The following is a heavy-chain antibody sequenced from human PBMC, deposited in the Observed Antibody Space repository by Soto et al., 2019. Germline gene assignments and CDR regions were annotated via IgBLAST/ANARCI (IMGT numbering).Heavy chain of an antibody. CDR3: AREDYDFWSGAYYGMDV. J-gene: IGHJ6*02. CDR2: IYYSGST. Sequence: PSETLSLTCTVSGGSISSGGYYWSWIRQHPGKGLEWIGYIYYSGSTYYNPSLKSRVTIPVDTSKNQFSLKLSSVTAADTAVYYCAREDYDFWSGAYYGMDVWGQGTTVTVSS. V-gene: IGHV4-31*03. CDR1: GGSISSGGYY. D-gene: IGHD3-3*01.